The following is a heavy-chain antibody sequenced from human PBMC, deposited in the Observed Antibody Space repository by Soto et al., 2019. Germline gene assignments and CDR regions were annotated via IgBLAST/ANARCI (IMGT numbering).Heavy chain of an antibody. V-gene: IGHV4-59*01. D-gene: IGHD2-15*01. J-gene: IGHJ4*02. CDR1: GDSISGYY. CDR2: IYYSGST. CDR3: AKYRRTDAEGYTFDY. Sequence: SETLPLTCTVSGDSISGYYWSWIRQPPGKGLEWIGYIYYSGSTNYNPSLKGRVTMSVDTSKNQFSLKLTSVTAADTAMYFCAKYRRTDAEGYTFDYWGQGALGNVS.